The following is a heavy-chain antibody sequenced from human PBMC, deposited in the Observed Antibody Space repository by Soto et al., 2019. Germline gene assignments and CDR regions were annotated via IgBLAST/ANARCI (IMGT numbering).Heavy chain of an antibody. V-gene: IGHV4-31*03. CDR1: GGSISSGGYY. D-gene: IGHD3-10*01. J-gene: IGHJ3*02. Sequence: SETLSLTCTVSGGSISSGGYYWSWIRQHPGKGLEWIGYIYYSGSTYYNPSLKSRVTISVDTSKNQFSLKLSSVTAADTALYYCARDSLDYYGSGSYAFDIWGQGTMVTVSS. CDR3: ARDSLDYYGSGSYAFDI. CDR2: IYYSGST.